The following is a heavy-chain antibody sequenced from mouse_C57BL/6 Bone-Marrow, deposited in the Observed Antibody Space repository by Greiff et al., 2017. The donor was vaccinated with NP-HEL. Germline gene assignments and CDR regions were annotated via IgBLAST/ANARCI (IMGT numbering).Heavy chain of an antibody. J-gene: IGHJ4*01. CDR3: AREDFIPYAMDY. Sequence: QVQLQQPGAELVKPGASVKLSCKASGYTFTSYWMQWVKQRPGQGLEWIGEIDPSDSYSNYHQKFKGKATLTVDTSSSTAYMQLSSLTSEDSAVYYCAREDFIPYAMDYWGQGTSVTVSS. CDR2: IDPSDSYS. CDR1: GYTFTSYW. D-gene: IGHD1-1*01. V-gene: IGHV1-50*01.